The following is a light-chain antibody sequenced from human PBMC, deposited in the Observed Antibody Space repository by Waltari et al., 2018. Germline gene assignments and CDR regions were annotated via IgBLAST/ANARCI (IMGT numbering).Light chain of an antibody. V-gene: IGKV3-15*01. CDR1: QSIGSN. CDR2: GAS. Sequence: MTQFPSTLSVSPGERATLSCRASQSIGSNLTWYQPKPGQAPRFPIYGASTRATGIPARFSGSGSGTEFTLTISSLQSADFAVYYCQQYNNWPETFGQGTKVEIK. J-gene: IGKJ1*01. CDR3: QQYNNWPET.